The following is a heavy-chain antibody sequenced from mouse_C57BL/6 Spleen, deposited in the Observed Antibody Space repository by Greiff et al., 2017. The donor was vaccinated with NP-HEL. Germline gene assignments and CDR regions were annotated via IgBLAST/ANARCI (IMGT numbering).Heavy chain of an antibody. D-gene: IGHD2-1*01. CDR1: GFTFSDYG. CDR2: ISSGSSTI. Sequence: EVNLVESGGGLVKPGGSLKLSCAASGFTFSDYGMPWVRQAPEKGLEWVAYISSGSSTIYYADTVKGRFTISRDNAKNTLFLQMTSLRSEDTAMYYCARPLYQGYAMNYWGQGTSVTVSS. V-gene: IGHV5-17*01. CDR3: ARPLYQGYAMNY. J-gene: IGHJ4*01.